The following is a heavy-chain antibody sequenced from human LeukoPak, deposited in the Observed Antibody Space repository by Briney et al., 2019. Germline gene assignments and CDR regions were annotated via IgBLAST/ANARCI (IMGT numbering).Heavy chain of an antibody. CDR3: ARGRPPHYYDSSGYVDY. V-gene: IGHV4-34*01. CDR2: INHSGST. D-gene: IGHD3-22*01. CDR1: GGSFSGYY. J-gene: IGHJ4*02. Sequence: SETLSLTCAVYGGSFSGYYWSWIRQPPGKGREWIGEINHSGSTNYNPSLKRRVAISVDTSKNPFSLQLSSVTAADTAVYYCARGRPPHYYDSSGYVDYWGQGTLVTVSS.